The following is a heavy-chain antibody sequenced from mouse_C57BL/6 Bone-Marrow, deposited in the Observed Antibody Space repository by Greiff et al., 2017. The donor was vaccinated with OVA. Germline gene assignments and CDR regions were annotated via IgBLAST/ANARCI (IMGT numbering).Heavy chain of an antibody. CDR2: IHPNSGST. CDR3: ADYSDYDAMDY. CDR1: GYTFTSYW. D-gene: IGHD2-12*01. J-gene: IGHJ4*01. V-gene: IGHV1-64*01. Sequence: QVHVKQPGAELVKPGASVKLSCKASGYTFTSYWMHWVKQRPGQGLEWIGMIHPNSGSTNYNEKFKSKATLTVDKSSSTAYMQLSSLTSEDSAVYYCADYSDYDAMDYWGQGTSVTVSS.